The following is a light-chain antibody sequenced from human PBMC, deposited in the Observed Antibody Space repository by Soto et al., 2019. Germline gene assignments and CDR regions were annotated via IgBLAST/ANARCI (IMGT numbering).Light chain of an antibody. CDR3: QQRYNWPVT. CDR2: GAS. J-gene: IGKJ5*01. Sequence: EIVMTQSPATLSVSPGGRATLSCRASQSVSSNLAWYQQKPGQAPRLLIYGASTRATGIPARFSGSGSGTDFTLTISSLEPEDFSVYYCQQRYNWPVTFGQGTRLE. V-gene: IGKV3-15*01. CDR1: QSVSSN.